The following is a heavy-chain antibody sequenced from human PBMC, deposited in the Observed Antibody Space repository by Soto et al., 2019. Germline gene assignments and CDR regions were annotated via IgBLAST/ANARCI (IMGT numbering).Heavy chain of an antibody. CDR1: GFSLSTSGVG. J-gene: IGHJ3*02. CDR3: AHLYDPTDIVVVPAAIRAFDI. D-gene: IGHD2-2*01. CDR2: IYWNDDK. Sequence: ASGPTLVNPTQTLTLTCTFSGFSLSTSGVGVGWIRQPPGKALEWLALIYWNDDKRYSPSLKSRLTITKDTSKNQVVLTMTNMDPVDTATYYCAHLYDPTDIVVVPAAIRAFDIWGQGTMVTVSS. V-gene: IGHV2-5*01.